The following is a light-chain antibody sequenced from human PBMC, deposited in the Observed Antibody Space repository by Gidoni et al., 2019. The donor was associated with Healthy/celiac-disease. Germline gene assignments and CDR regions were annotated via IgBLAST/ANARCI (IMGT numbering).Light chain of an antibody. CDR1: SGHSSYA. Sequence: QLVLTQSPSASASLGASVKLTCTLSSGHSSYAIAWHQQQPEKGPRYLMKLNSDGSHSKGDGIPYRFSGSSSGAERYLTISSLQSEDEADYYCQTWGTGIWVFGGGTKLTVL. J-gene: IGLJ3*02. CDR3: QTWGTGIWV. CDR2: LNSDGSH. V-gene: IGLV4-69*01.